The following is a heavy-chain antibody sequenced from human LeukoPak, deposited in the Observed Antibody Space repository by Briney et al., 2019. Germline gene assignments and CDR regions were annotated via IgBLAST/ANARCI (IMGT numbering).Heavy chain of an antibody. D-gene: IGHD3-10*01. J-gene: IGHJ4*02. Sequence: GGSLRLSCAASGFTFGEYAMHWVRQAPGKGLEWVSGISWNSGVIGYAESVKGRFTISRDSAKSALYLQMNSLRAEDTALYYCAKVGGAGSYYNIYFQYWGQGTLVTVSS. CDR2: ISWNSGVI. CDR1: GFTFGEYA. CDR3: AKVGGAGSYYNIYFQY. V-gene: IGHV3-9*01.